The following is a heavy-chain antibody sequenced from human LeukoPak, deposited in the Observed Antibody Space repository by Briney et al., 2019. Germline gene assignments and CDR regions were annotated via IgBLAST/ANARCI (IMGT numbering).Heavy chain of an antibody. V-gene: IGHV3-33*01. D-gene: IGHD6-19*01. CDR1: GFTFSSYG. CDR2: IWYDGSNK. CDR3: ARDLGYSSGWL. J-gene: IGHJ4*02. Sequence: PGTSLRLSCAASGFTFSSYGMHWVRQAPGKGLEWVAVIWYDGSNKYYADSVKGRFTISRDNSKNTLYLQMNSLRAEDTAVYYCARDLGYSSGWLWGQGTLVTVSS.